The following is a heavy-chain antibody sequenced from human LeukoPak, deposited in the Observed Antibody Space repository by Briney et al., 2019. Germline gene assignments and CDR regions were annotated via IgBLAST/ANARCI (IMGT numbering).Heavy chain of an antibody. D-gene: IGHD2-2*01. CDR3: ARGWYCSSTSCLDP. J-gene: IGHJ5*02. Sequence: GASVKVSCKASGYTFTGYYMHWVRQAPGEGLEGMGWINPNSGGTNYAQKFQGRVTMTRDTSISTAYMELSRLRSDDTAVYYCARGWYCSSTSCLDPWGQGTLVTVSS. CDR2: INPNSGGT. V-gene: IGHV1-2*02. CDR1: GYTFTGYY.